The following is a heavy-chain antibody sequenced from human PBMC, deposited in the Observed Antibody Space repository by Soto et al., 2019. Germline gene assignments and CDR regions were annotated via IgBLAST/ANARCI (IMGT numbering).Heavy chain of an antibody. CDR1: GDSISSTDYY. CDR2: IYYSGSA. CDR3: ARHWRTGYSTVFGVVMGWFDH. Sequence: SETLSLTCTATGDSISSTDYYWVWIRQPPGKGLEWVTSIYYSGSAYHNPSLKSRVPISVDTSNNPFSLKVTSVTAAPTAVNYCARHWRTGYSTVFGVVMGWFDHWGQGTLVTVSS. D-gene: IGHD3-3*01. V-gene: IGHV4-39*01. J-gene: IGHJ5*02.